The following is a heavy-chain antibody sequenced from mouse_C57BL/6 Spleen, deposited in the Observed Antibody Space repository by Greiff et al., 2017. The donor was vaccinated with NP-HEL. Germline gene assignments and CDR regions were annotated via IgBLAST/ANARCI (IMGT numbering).Heavy chain of an antibody. CDR3: ARRLYDCYAMDY. Sequence: DVKLVESGGGLVKPGGSLKLSCAASGFTFSDYGMHWVRQAPEKGLEWVAYISSGSSTIYYADTVKGRFTISRDNAKNTLFLQMTSLRSEDTAMYYCARRLYDCYAMDYWGQGTSVTVSS. J-gene: IGHJ4*01. CDR1: GFTFSDYG. V-gene: IGHV5-17*01. D-gene: IGHD3-2*02. CDR2: ISSGSSTI.